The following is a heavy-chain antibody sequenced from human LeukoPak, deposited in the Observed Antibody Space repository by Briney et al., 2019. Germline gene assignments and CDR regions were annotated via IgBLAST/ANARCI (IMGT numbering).Heavy chain of an antibody. V-gene: IGHV4-59*01. CDR2: IYYSEST. CDR3: ARGFCSGGSCYSAIFDH. CDR1: GGSISGYY. D-gene: IGHD2-15*01. Sequence: SETLSLTCTVSGGSISGYYWSCIRQPPGKGLECIGYIYYSESTKYNTSLKSRVSISVDTSKNQFSLKLSSVTAADTAVYYCARGFCSGGSCYSAIFDHWGQGTLVTVSS. J-gene: IGHJ4*02.